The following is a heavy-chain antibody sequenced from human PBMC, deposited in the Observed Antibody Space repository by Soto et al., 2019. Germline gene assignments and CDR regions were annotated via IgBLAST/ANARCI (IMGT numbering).Heavy chain of an antibody. CDR1: GFTFRSFT. V-gene: IGHV3-21*01. J-gene: IGHJ5*02. CDR2: ISSNSAYI. CDR3: PSDAPPDRSARRRFDP. Sequence: GGALRLSCAASGFTFRSFTMNWVRQAPGKWLEWVSTISSNSAYIYYTDALRGRFTISRDNAKNSLHLQMNSLRAEDTAVYYCPSDAPPDRSARRRFDPRGPGXLATVYS. D-gene: IGHD6-25*01.